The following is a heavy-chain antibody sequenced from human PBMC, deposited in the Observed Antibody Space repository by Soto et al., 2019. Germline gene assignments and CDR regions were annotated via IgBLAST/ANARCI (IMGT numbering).Heavy chain of an antibody. V-gene: IGHV4-34*01. CDR2: INHSGST. CDR1: GGSFSGYY. Sequence: SETLSLTCAVYGGSFSGYYWSWIRQPPGKGLEWIGEINHSGSTNYNPSLKSRVTISVDTSKNQFSLKLSSVTAADTAVYYCARALINVVVPAAIIRSFDPWGQGTLVTVSS. CDR3: ARALINVVVPAAIIRSFDP. D-gene: IGHD2-2*01. J-gene: IGHJ5*02.